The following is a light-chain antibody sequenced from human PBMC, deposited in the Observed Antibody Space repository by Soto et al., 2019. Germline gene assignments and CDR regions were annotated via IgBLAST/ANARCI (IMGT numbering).Light chain of an antibody. J-gene: IGKJ4*01. CDR2: DAS. V-gene: IGKV3-15*01. Sequence: EIVMTQSPATLSVSPGEGATLSCKASQNVYNNLAWYQQRPGQPPRLLSYDASTRATGISARFSGSGYGTEFTLTISSLQSEDFAVYFCQQCRNWPLTVGGXTKVDIK. CDR3: QQCRNWPLT. CDR1: QNVYNN.